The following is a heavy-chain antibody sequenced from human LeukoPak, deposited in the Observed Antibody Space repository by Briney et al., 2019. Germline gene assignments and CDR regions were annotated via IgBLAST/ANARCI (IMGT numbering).Heavy chain of an antibody. V-gene: IGHV5-51*01. CDR3: AVNYGTTAYSYDY. J-gene: IGHJ4*02. CDR2: IYPGDPDT. CDR1: GYSFSTYW. D-gene: IGHD3-22*01. Sequence: GESLKISCKGSGYSFSTYWIAWVRQMPGKGLEWMGSIYPGDPDTKYSPSFQGQVTISADKSITTAYLQWSSLKASDTAMYYCAVNYGTTAYSYDYWGQGTLVTVSS.